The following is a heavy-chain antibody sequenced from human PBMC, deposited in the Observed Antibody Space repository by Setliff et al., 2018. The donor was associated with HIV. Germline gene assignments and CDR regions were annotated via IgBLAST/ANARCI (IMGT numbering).Heavy chain of an antibody. J-gene: IGHJ4*02. D-gene: IGHD1-1*01. CDR2: IYPNTGGT. Sequence: GASVKVSCKASGYTFTDYYIHWVRQAPGQGLEWMGWIYPNTGGTSYAQKFKGRVTMASDTSTSTVYMNLRSLRSDDTAFYFCAREAPDDHFDYWGQGTLVTVSS. CDR1: GYTFTDYY. V-gene: IGHV1-2*02. CDR3: AREAPDDHFDY.